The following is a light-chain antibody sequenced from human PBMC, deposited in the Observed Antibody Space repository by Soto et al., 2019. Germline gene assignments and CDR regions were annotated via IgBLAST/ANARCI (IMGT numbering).Light chain of an antibody. J-gene: IGKJ1*01. CDR3: KQYSNWPRT. CDR2: GAS. Sequence: EIVMTQSPATLSVSPEERATLSCRAGQSISNNLAWYQQKPGQAPRLLIYGASTRATGIPARFTGSGSGTEFTLTISSLQSEDFAVYYCKQYSNWPRTFGQGTKVDIK. CDR1: QSISNN. V-gene: IGKV3-15*01.